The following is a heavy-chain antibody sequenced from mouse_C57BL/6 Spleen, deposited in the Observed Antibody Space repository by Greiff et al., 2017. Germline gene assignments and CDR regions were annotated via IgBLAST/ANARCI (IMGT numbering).Heavy chain of an antibody. J-gene: IGHJ3*01. CDR2: INPSNGGT. CDR1: GYTFTSYW. Sequence: VQLQQPGTELVKPGASVKLSCKASGYTFTSYWMHWVKQRPGQGLEWIGNINPSNGGTNYNEKFKSKATLTVDKSSSTAYMQLSSLTSEDSAVYDCARWETAQATFAYWGQGTLVTVSA. CDR3: ARWETAQATFAY. V-gene: IGHV1-53*01. D-gene: IGHD3-2*02.